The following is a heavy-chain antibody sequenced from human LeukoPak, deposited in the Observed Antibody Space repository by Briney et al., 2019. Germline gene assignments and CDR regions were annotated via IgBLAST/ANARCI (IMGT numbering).Heavy chain of an antibody. CDR2: INSGGTNI. CDR3: AKNRGHCVDGVCHNYYYMDV. V-gene: IGHV3-48*03. CDR1: GSIFSNFE. D-gene: IGHD2-8*02. J-gene: IGHJ6*03. Sequence: GGSLRLSCAASGSIFSNFEMIWVRQAPGKGLEWVSYINSGGTNIQYADSVKGRFTISRDNSKNTLYLQMNSLRAEDTAVYYCAKNRGHCVDGVCHNYYYMDVWGRGTTVTVSS.